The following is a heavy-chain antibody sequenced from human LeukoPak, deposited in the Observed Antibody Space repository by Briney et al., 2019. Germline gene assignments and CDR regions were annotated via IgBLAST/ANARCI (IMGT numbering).Heavy chain of an antibody. V-gene: IGHV3-30*02. CDR1: GFTFSSYG. D-gene: IGHD6-19*01. CDR2: IRYDGSNK. J-gene: IGHJ4*02. CDR3: DHPAGIAVAGPRDY. Sequence: PGGSLRLSCAASGFTFSSYGMHWVRQAPDKGLEWVAFIRYDGSNKYYADSVKGRFTISRDNSKNTLYLQMNSLRAEDTAVYYCDHPAGIAVAGPRDYWGQGTLVTVSS.